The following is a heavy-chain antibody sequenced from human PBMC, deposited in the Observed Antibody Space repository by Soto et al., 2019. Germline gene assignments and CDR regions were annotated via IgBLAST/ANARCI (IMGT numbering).Heavy chain of an antibody. Sequence: PGGSLRLSCAASGFIFSSYAMSWIRQAPGKGLEWFSYISNSGFTIYYAASVKGRFTISRDNAKNSLYLQMNSLRAEDTAVYYCARSIVGATRFDYWGQGSLVTVS. CDR3: ARSIVGATRFDY. D-gene: IGHD1-26*01. CDR2: ISNSGFTI. V-gene: IGHV3-11*01. CDR1: GFIFSSYA. J-gene: IGHJ4*02.